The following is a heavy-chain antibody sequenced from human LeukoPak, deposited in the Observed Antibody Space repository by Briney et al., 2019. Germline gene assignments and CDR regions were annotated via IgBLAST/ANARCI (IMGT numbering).Heavy chain of an antibody. CDR3: ARVAPEVTIFGVAWFLAWFDP. J-gene: IGHJ5*02. D-gene: IGHD3-3*01. V-gene: IGHV4-34*01. CDR2: INHSGST. Sequence: SETLSLTCAVYGGSFSGYYWSWIRQPPGKGLEWIGEINHSGSTNYNPSLKSRVTISVDMSKNQFSLKLSTVTAADTAVYYCARVAPEVTIFGVAWFLAWFDPWGQGTLVTVSS. CDR1: GGSFSGYY.